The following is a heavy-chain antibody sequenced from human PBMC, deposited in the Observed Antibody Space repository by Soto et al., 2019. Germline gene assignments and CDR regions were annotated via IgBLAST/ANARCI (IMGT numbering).Heavy chain of an antibody. Sequence: LRLSCAVSGFTVSSNYMSWVRQAPGKGLEWVSVIYSGGSTYNADSVKGRFTISRDNSKNTLYLQMNSLRAEDTAVYYCASRWGAAVDYWGQGTLVTVSS. V-gene: IGHV3-66*01. CDR3: ASRWGAAVDY. CDR1: GFTVSSNY. D-gene: IGHD1-26*01. CDR2: IYSGGST. J-gene: IGHJ4*02.